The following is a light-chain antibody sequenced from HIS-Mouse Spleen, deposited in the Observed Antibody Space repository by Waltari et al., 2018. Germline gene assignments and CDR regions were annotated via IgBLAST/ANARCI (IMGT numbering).Light chain of an antibody. CDR2: QDS. Sequence: SYELTQPPSVSVSPGQTASITCSGDTLGDKYACWYQQKPGQSPVLVIYQDSKRPSGIPGRFSGSNSGNTATLTISGTQAMDEADYYCQAWDSSTAVVFGGGTKLTVL. CDR1: TLGDKY. J-gene: IGLJ2*01. V-gene: IGLV3-1*01. CDR3: QAWDSSTAVV.